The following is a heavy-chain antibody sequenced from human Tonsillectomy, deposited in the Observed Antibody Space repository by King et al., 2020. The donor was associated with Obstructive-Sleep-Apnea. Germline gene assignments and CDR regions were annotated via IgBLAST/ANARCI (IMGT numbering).Heavy chain of an antibody. CDR1: GFTFSSYA. Sequence: VQLVESGGGLVQPGGSLRLSCAGSGFTFSSYAMSWVRQAPGKGLEWVSPISGSGGSTYYADSVKGRFNISRDNSKNTLYLQMNSLRVEDTAVYSCAKSPGPSTTSLDYWGQGTLVTVSS. CDR2: ISGSGGST. V-gene: IGHV3-23*04. D-gene: IGHD2-2*01. J-gene: IGHJ4*02. CDR3: AKSPGPSTTSLDY.